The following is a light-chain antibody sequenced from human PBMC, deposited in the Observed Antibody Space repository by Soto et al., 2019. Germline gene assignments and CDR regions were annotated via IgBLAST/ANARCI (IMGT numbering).Light chain of an antibody. V-gene: IGLV2-14*01. CDR3: LSFTTTSTHV. CDR1: SNDIGAYDY. J-gene: IGLJ1*01. Sequence: ALTQPASLSGSPGQSITISCTGTSNDIGAYDYVSWFQQHPGKAPKLMISEVNNRPSGVSNRFSGSKSGNTAYLTISGLQVEDEAEYFCLSFTTTSTHVFGTGTKVTVL. CDR2: EVN.